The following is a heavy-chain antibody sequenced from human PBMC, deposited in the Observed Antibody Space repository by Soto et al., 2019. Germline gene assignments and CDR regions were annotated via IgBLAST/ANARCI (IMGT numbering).Heavy chain of an antibody. Sequence: EVQLVESGGGLVQPGGSLRLSCAASGFNFSSCSMNWVRQAPGKGLELVSYISSSSSTIYYADSVKGRFTISRDNAKNSVYLQMNSLRAEDTAVYYCARDDPNTVTSVYWGQGTLVTVSS. D-gene: IGHD4-17*01. CDR3: ARDDPNTVTSVY. J-gene: IGHJ4*02. V-gene: IGHV3-48*01. CDR2: ISSSSSTI. CDR1: GFNFSSCS.